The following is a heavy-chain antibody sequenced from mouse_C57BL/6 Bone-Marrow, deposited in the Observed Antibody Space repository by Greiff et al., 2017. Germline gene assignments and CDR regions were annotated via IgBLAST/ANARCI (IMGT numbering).Heavy chain of an antibody. V-gene: IGHV1-7*01. Sequence: QVQLQQSGAELAKPGASVKLSCKASGYTFTSYWMHWVKQRPGQGLEWIGYINPSSGYTKYNQKFKDKATLTVDKSSSTAYMQLSSLTYEDSAVYYCARGRLLPLGYWGQGTTLTVSS. CDR3: ARGRLLPLGY. J-gene: IGHJ2*01. D-gene: IGHD4-1*01. CDR2: INPSSGYT. CDR1: GYTFTSYW.